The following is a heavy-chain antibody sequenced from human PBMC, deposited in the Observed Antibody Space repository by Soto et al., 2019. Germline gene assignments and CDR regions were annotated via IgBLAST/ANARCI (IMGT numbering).Heavy chain of an antibody. CDR2: MNPNSGNT. CDR1: VYPFTSYD. Sequence: QVQLVQSGAEVKKPGASVKVSCKASVYPFTSYDINWVRQATGQGLEWMGWMNPNSGNTGYAQKFQGRVTMTRNTSISTAYMELSSLRSEDTAVYYCARWPDGYYYYGMDVWGQGTTVTVSS. J-gene: IGHJ6*02. V-gene: IGHV1-8*01. CDR3: ARWPDGYYYYGMDV.